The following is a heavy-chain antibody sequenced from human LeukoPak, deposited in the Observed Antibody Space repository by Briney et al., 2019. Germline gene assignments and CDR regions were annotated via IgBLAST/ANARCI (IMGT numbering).Heavy chain of an antibody. Sequence: SETLSLTCAVYGGSFSGYYWSWIRQPPGKGLEWIGEINHSGSTNYNPSLKSRVTISVDTSKNQFSLKLSPVTAADTAVYYCARGVIWGSPDYWGQGTLVTVSS. CDR3: ARGVIWGSPDY. V-gene: IGHV4-34*01. CDR2: INHSGST. J-gene: IGHJ4*02. CDR1: GGSFSGYY. D-gene: IGHD3-16*01.